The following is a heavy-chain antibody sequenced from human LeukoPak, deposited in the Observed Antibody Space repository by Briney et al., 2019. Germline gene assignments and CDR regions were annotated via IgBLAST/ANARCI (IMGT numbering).Heavy chain of an antibody. D-gene: IGHD3-9*01. Sequence: GGSLRLSCAASGFTFSSYAMSWVRQAPGKGLEWVANIKQDGSEKYYVDSVKGRFTISRDNAKNSLYLQMNSLRAEDTAVYYCASGGVLTGSKIDYWGQGTLVTVSS. V-gene: IGHV3-7*01. CDR1: GFTFSSYA. J-gene: IGHJ4*02. CDR2: IKQDGSEK. CDR3: ASGGVLTGSKIDY.